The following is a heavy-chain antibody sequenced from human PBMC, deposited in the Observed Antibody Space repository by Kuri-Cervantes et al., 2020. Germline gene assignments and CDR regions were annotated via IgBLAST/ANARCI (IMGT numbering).Heavy chain of an antibody. CDR3: AITGGATLNWFDP. CDR1: GFTFSSYA. D-gene: IGHD1-26*01. Sequence: GGSLRLSCAASGFTFSSYAMHWVRQAPGKGLEWVAVISYDGSNKYYADSVKGRFTISRDNSKNTLYLQMNSLRAEDTAVYYCAITGGATLNWFDPWGQGTLVTVSS. J-gene: IGHJ5*02. CDR2: ISYDGSNK. V-gene: IGHV3-30-3*01.